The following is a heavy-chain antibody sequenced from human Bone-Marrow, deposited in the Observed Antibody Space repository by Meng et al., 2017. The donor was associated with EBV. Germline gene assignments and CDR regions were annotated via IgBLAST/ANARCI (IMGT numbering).Heavy chain of an antibody. CDR3: ARINCSGGSCYSPLWY. Sequence: QVTLVQSGAEGKKPGASVKVSCKASGYTFTSYGISWVRQAPGQGLEWMGWISAYNGNTNYAQKLQGRVTMTTDTSTSTAYMELRSLRSDDTAVYYCARINCSGGSCYSPLWYWGQGTLVTVSS. V-gene: IGHV1-18*01. CDR2: ISAYNGNT. D-gene: IGHD2-15*01. CDR1: GYTFTSYG. J-gene: IGHJ4*02.